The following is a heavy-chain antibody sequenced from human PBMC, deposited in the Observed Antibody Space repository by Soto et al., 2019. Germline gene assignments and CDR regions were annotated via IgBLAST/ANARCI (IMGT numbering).Heavy chain of an antibody. V-gene: IGHV3-23*01. CDR1: VFTFNNYA. CDR2: ISGGGDTT. CDR3: AKGRGGSGSLTPRVDF. D-gene: IGHD3-10*01. J-gene: IGHJ4*02. Sequence: EVQLLESGGGLVQPGGSLRLSCAASVFTFNNYAMTWVRQAPGKGLEWVSAISGGGDTTSYADSVKGRFTVSRDGSTNTLYLQMSSLRAEDTALYYCAKGRGGSGSLTPRVDFWGQGTLVTVSS.